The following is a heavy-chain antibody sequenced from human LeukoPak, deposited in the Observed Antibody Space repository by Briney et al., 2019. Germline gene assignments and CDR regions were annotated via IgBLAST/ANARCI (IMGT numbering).Heavy chain of an antibody. CDR3: AKDRYSSSWYAGYYFDY. Sequence: GVSLRLSCAASGFTFSSYGMHWVRQAPGKGLEWVAFIRYDGSNKYYADSVKGRFTISRDNSKNTLYLQMNSLRAEDTAVYYCAKDRYSSSWYAGYYFDYWGQGTLVTVSS. J-gene: IGHJ4*02. CDR1: GFTFSSYG. V-gene: IGHV3-30*02. CDR2: IRYDGSNK. D-gene: IGHD6-13*01.